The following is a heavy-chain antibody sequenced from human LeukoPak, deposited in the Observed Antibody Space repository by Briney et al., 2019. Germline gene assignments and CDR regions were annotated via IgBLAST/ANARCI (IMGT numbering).Heavy chain of an antibody. Sequence: QSGGSLRLSCAGSGFTFSSYAMSWVRQAPGKGLEWVSGISGSGGSTYYADSVKGRFTISRDNSKNTLYLQMNSLRAEDTAVYYCARDPGALHLFEQLFPTGYYFDYWGQGTLVTVSS. CDR1: GFTFSSYA. CDR2: ISGSGGST. D-gene: IGHD1-26*01. V-gene: IGHV3-23*01. CDR3: ARDPGALHLFEQLFPTGYYFDY. J-gene: IGHJ4*02.